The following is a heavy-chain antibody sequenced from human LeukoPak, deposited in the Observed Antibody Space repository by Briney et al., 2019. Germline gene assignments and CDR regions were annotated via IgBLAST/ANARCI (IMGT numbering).Heavy chain of an antibody. CDR3: ARDGNPFDY. CDR2: IYYSGSN. D-gene: IGHD1-14*01. V-gene: IGHV4-59*01. J-gene: IGHJ4*02. Sequence: SETMSLTCTVSGGSISSYYWSWIRQPPGKGLEWIGYIYYSGSNNYNPSLKSRVTISVDTSKNQFSLKLSSVTAADTAVYYCARDGNPFDYWGQGTLVTVSS. CDR1: GGSISSYY.